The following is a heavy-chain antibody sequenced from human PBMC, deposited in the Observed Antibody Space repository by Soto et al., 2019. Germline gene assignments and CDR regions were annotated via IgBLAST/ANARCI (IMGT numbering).Heavy chain of an antibody. CDR2: ISGSGDGT. Sequence: GGSLRLSCAASGFTFSSFALSWVRQAPGKGLEWVSAISGSGDGTDYADSVKGRFTISRDNSKNTLYLQMNSLRAEGTAVYYCAGPGYSSQDYWGQGALVTVSS. CDR3: AGPGYSSQDY. CDR1: GFTFSSFA. D-gene: IGHD5-18*01. J-gene: IGHJ4*02. V-gene: IGHV3-23*01.